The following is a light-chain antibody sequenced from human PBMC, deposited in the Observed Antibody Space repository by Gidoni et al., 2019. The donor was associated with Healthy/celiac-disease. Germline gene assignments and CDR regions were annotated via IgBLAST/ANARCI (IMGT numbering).Light chain of an antibody. CDR2: DAS. CDR1: QCSSSP. J-gene: IGKJ5*01. V-gene: IGKV1-13*02. Sequence: ALQFTQFPSSLSASVGDRVTITCRASQCSSSPLAWYQQKPGKAPKRLIYDASSLERGVPSRCSGSGSGTDFTLTISSLQPEEFATYYCQQFNSNPTITFGQGTRLEIK. CDR3: QQFNSNPTIT.